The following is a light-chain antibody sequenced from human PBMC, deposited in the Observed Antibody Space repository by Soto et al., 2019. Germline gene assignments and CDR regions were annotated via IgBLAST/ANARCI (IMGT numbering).Light chain of an antibody. CDR3: QQYNNWPRT. Sequence: IVMTQSPATLSVSTGERATLSCRASQSVSSNLAWYHQRPGQAPRLLIYGASTRATGIPARFSGSGSGTEFTLTISSLQSEDFAVYYCQQYNNWPRTFGQGTKVDIK. CDR1: QSVSSN. V-gene: IGKV3-15*01. CDR2: GAS. J-gene: IGKJ1*01.